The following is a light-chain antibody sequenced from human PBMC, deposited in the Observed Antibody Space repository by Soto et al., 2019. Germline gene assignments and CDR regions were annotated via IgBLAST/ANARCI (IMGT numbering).Light chain of an antibody. CDR3: QQRSNWPGT. CDR1: QSVSSY. J-gene: IGKJ3*01. CDR2: DAS. V-gene: IGKV3-11*01. Sequence: EIVLTQSPATLSLSPGERATLSCRASQSVSSYLAWYQQKPGQAPRLLIYDASNRATGIPARFSGSGSGTAFALTISSLEPEDFAVYYCQQRSNWPGTLGPGTKVDIK.